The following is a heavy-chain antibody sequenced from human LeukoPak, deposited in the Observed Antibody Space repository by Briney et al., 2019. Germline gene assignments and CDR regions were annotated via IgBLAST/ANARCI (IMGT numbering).Heavy chain of an antibody. CDR1: DGSISSYY. CDR2: IYSSGST. V-gene: IGHV4-59*01. CDR3: ARDKGPYWYFDL. J-gene: IGHJ2*01. Sequence: SETLSLTCAVSDGSISSYYWNWIRQPPGKGLEWIGNIYSSGSTDYNPSLKSRVTISVNLSKKQISLKLTSVTAADTALYYCARDKGPYWYFDLWGRGTLVTVSS.